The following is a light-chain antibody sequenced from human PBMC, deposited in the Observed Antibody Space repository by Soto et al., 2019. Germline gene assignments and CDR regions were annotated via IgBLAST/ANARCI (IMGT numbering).Light chain of an antibody. Sequence: EIVMTQSPATLSVSPGERATLSCRASQSVSSNLGWYQQKPGQAPRLLIYGASTRATCIPARFSGSGSGTEFTLTISSLQSEDSAVYYCQQYNNRPPLTFGGGTKVEIK. CDR3: QQYNNRPPLT. CDR1: QSVSSN. V-gene: IGKV3-15*01. CDR2: GAS. J-gene: IGKJ4*01.